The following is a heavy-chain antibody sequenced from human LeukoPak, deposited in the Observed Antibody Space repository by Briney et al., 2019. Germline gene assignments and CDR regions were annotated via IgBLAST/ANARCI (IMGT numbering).Heavy chain of an antibody. D-gene: IGHD4-17*01. V-gene: IGHV4-38-2*01. J-gene: IGHJ4*02. Sequence: PSETLSLTCAVSGYSISSGYYWGWIRQPPGKGLEWIGGIYHSGSTYNNPSLKSRVTISVDTSKSQFSLKLSSVTAADTAVFYCAKWGTTAFDYWGQGILVTVSS. CDR2: IYHSGST. CDR1: GYSISSGYY. CDR3: AKWGTTAFDY.